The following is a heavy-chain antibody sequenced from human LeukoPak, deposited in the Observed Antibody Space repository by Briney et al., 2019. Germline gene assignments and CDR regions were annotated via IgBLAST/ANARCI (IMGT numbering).Heavy chain of an antibody. J-gene: IGHJ4*02. V-gene: IGHV3-30-3*01. CDR2: ISYDGSNK. D-gene: IGHD4-23*01. CDR3: ARDRGTTVVTGIDY. Sequence: GGSLRLSCAASGFTFSSYAMHWVRQAPGKGLEWVAVISYDGSNKYYADSVKGRFTISRDNPKNTLYLQMNSLRAEDTAVYYCARDRGTTVVTGIDYWGQGTLVTVSS. CDR1: GFTFSSYA.